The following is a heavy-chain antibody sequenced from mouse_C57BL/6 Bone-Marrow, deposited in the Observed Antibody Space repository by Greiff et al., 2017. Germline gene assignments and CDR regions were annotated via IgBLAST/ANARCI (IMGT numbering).Heavy chain of an antibody. CDR1: GYTFTSYG. V-gene: IGHV1-81*01. CDR3: ARRDYGNSFYYFDY. D-gene: IGHD2-1*01. J-gene: IGHJ2*01. Sequence: LVESGAELARPGASVKLSCKASGYTFTSYGISWVKQRTGQGLEWIGEIYPRSGNTYYNEKFKGKATLTADKSSSTAYMELRSLTSEDSAVYFCARRDYGNSFYYFDYWGQGTTLTVSS. CDR2: IYPRSGNT.